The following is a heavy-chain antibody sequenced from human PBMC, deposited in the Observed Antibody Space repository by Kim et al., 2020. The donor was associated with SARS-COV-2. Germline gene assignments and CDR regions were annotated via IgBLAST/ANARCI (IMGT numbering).Heavy chain of an antibody. Sequence: SETLSLTCTVSGGSISSYYWSWIRQPPGKGLEWIGYIYYSGSTNYNPSLKSRVTISVDTSKNQFSLKLSSVTAADTAVYYCARGDGSGSYLRGDAFDIWGQGTMVTVSS. V-gene: IGHV4-59*01. CDR1: GGSISSYY. J-gene: IGHJ3*02. D-gene: IGHD3-10*01. CDR3: ARGDGSGSYLRGDAFDI. CDR2: IYYSGST.